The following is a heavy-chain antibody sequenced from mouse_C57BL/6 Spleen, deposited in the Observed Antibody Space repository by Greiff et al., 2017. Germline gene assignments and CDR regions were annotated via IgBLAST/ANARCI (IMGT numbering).Heavy chain of an antibody. D-gene: IGHD2-2*01. CDR1: GYAFSSSW. CDR3: ARRVIYYGYLEY. V-gene: IGHV1-82*01. Sequence: QVQLQQSGPELVKPGASVKISCKASGYAFSSSWMNWVKQRPGKGLEWIGRIDPGDGGTNYNWKFKGKATLTADKSSSTAYMQLSSLTSEDSAVYFCARRVIYYGYLEYWGQGTTLTVSS. J-gene: IGHJ2*01. CDR2: IDPGDGGT.